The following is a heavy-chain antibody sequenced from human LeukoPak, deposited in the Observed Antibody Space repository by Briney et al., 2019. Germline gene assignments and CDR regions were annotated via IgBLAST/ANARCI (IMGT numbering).Heavy chain of an antibody. CDR3: ARGNLKFDY. CDR2: ISGCGGXX. V-gene: IGHV3-23*01. CDR1: GFTFSNSL. J-gene: IGHJ4*02. Sequence: GGSLRLSCAASGFTFSNSLMTWVRQAPGKGPEWVSAISGCGGXXYYPGSVKGRFTISRENAKNSLYLQMNSLRAEDTAVYYCARGNLKFDYWGQGTLVTVSS.